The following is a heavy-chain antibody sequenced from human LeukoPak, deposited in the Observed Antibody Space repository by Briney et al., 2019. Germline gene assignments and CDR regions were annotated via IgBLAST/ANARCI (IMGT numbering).Heavy chain of an antibody. J-gene: IGHJ3*02. Sequence: GGSLRLSCAASGFTFSTYWMHWVRQAPGEGLVWVSSINSDGSSRNYADSVKGRFTISRDNAKNTLYLQMSSQRSEDTAVYYCTRDTLYCSGGYCYHDIWGQGTMVTVSS. CDR2: INSDGSSR. D-gene: IGHD2-15*01. CDR1: GFTFSTYW. V-gene: IGHV3-74*01. CDR3: TRDTLYCSGGYCYHDI.